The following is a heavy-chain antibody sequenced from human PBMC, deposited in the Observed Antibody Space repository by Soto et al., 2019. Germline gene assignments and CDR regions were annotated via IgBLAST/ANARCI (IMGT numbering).Heavy chain of an antibody. V-gene: IGHV4-39*01. CDR3: SRHTHPTFGELHYFDY. CDR1: GGSISSSSYY. CDR2: IYYSGST. Sequence: SETLSLTCTVSGGSISSSSYYWGWIRQPPGKGLEWIGSIYYSGSTYYNPSLKSRVTISVDTSKNQFSLKLSSVTAADTAVYYCSRHTHPTFGELHYFDYWGQGTLVTVS. J-gene: IGHJ4*02. D-gene: IGHD3-10*01.